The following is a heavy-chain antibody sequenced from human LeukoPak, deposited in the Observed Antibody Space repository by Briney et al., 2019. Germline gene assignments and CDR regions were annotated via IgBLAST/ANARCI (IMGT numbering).Heavy chain of an antibody. V-gene: IGHV4-30-4*08. CDR2: IYYSGST. CDR1: GGSISSGDYY. CDR3: ARVGPDSSGYCYVTFDI. D-gene: IGHD3-22*01. J-gene: IGHJ3*02. Sequence: PSQTLSLTCTVSGGSISSGDYYWSWIRQPPGKGLEWIGYIYYSGSTYYNPSLKSRVTISVDTSKNQFSLKLSSVTAADTAVYYCARVGPDSSGYCYVTFDIWGQGTMVTVSS.